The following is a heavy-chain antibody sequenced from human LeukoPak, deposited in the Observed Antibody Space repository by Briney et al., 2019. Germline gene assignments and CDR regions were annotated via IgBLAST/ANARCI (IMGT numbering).Heavy chain of an antibody. V-gene: IGHV3-74*01. D-gene: IGHD3-22*01. CDR1: GFTFSSYW. Sequence: GGSLRLSCAASGFTFSSYWMHWVRQAPGKGLVWVSRINSDGSSTSYADSVKGRFTISRDNAKNTLYLQMNSLRAEDTAVYYCARETSGYPPYYFDYWGQGTLVTVSS. CDR2: INSDGSST. J-gene: IGHJ4*02. CDR3: ARETSGYPPYYFDY.